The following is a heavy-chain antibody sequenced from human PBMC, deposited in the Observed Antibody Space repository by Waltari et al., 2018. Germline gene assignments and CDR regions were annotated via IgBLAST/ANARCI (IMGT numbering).Heavy chain of an antibody. CDR3: ARESVVGAIQNFDI. J-gene: IGHJ3*02. V-gene: IGHV4-61*02. Sequence: QVQLQESGPGLVKPSQTLSLTCTVSGGSISSGSYYWSWIRQPAGKGLEWIGRIYTSGSTNYNPSLKSRVTISVDTSKNQFSRKLSSVTAADTAVYYCARESVVGAIQNFDIWGQGTMVTVSS. CDR1: GGSISSGSYY. D-gene: IGHD1-26*01. CDR2: IYTSGST.